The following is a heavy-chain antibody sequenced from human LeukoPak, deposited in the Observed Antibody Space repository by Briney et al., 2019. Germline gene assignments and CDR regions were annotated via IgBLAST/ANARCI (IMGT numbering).Heavy chain of an antibody. CDR3: AKDVSGGFNWFDP. D-gene: IGHD3-16*01. V-gene: IGHV3-7*03. CDR1: GFTFSSYW. J-gene: IGHJ5*02. CDR2: IKQDGSEK. Sequence: PGGSLRLSCAASGFTFSSYWMSWVRQAPGKGLEWVANIKQDGSEKYYVDSVKGRFTISRDNAKNSLYLQMNSLRAEDTALYYCAKDVSGGFNWFDPWGQGTLVTVSS.